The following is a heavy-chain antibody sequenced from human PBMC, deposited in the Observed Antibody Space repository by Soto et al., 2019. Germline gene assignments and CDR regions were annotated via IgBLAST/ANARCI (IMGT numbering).Heavy chain of an antibody. CDR2: IIPIFGTA. CDR1: GGTFSSYA. Sequence: SVKVSCKASGGTFSSYAISWVRQAPGQGLEWMGGIIPIFGTANYAQKFQGRVTITADKSTSTAYMELSSLRSEDTAVYYCAREAASGRPGWFDPWGQGTLVTVSS. V-gene: IGHV1-69*06. J-gene: IGHJ5*02. CDR3: AREAASGRPGWFDP. D-gene: IGHD6-13*01.